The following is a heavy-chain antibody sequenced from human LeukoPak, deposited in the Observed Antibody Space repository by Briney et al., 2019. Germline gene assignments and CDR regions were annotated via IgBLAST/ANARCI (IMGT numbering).Heavy chain of an antibody. J-gene: IGHJ6*03. CDR1: GFTFSSYG. Sequence: GGSLRLSCAASGFTFSSYGMHWVRQAPGKGLEWVAVIWYDGSNKYYADSVKGRFTISRDNSKNTLYLQMNSLRAEDTAVYYCAKGRLRIAARPDVVYYYYYMDVWGKGTTVTVSS. CDR2: IWYDGSNK. D-gene: IGHD6-6*01. V-gene: IGHV3-33*06. CDR3: AKGRLRIAARPDVVYYYYYMDV.